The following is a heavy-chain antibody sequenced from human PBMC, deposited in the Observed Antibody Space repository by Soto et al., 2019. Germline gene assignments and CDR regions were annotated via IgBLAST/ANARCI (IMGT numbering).Heavy chain of an antibody. V-gene: IGHV4-31*01. Sequence: QVQLQESGPGLVKPSQTLSLTCTVSGGSISSGGYYWSWIRQHPGKGLEWIGYIYYSGSTYYNPCLNNLVTISVYTSKNKFSQNVSSVTAGDTAGYDCARDRFSGVISFYYCVMDVWGQGTTVTVS. CDR1: GGSISSGGYY. J-gene: IGHJ6*02. CDR2: IYYSGST. D-gene: IGHD3-10*01. CDR3: ARDRFSGVISFYYCVMDV.